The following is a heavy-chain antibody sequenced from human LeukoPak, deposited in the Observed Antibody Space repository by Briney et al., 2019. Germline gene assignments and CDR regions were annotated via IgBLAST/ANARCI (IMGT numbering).Heavy chain of an antibody. V-gene: IGHV1-2*02. Sequence: ASVKASCKASGYTFTSYYMHWVRQAPGQGLEWMGWINPNSGGTNYAQKFQGRVTMTRDTSISTAYMELSRLRSDDTAVYYCARGNYGSGSYYNVPLWGQGTMVTVSS. CDR1: GYTFTSYY. D-gene: IGHD3-10*01. J-gene: IGHJ3*01. CDR3: ARGNYGSGSYYNVPL. CDR2: INPNSGGT.